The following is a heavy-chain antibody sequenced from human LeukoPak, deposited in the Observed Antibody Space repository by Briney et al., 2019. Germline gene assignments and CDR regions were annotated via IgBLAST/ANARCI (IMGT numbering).Heavy chain of an antibody. V-gene: IGHV1-18*01. CDR1: GYTFTSYG. J-gene: IGHJ5*02. Sequence: ASVKVSCEASGYTFTSYGTSWVPEPPGRGLGWVGWLSADNGNTNSAQRLQRRLTMTTETCTSTASVELRSLRSDDAAVYYCARGLAGSGSYYRPNWFDPWGQGTLVTVSS. CDR2: LSADNGNT. CDR3: ARGLAGSGSYYRPNWFDP. D-gene: IGHD3-10*01.